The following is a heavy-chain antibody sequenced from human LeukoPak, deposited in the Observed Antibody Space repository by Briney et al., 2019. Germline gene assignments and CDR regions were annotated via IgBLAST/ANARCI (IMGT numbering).Heavy chain of an antibody. Sequence: GGSLRLSCAASGFTFSSYEMNWVAQAPGKGLEWVSYISSSGSTIYYADSVKGRFAISRDNSENTLYLQMNSLRAEDTAVYYCARYAEYAVSTPCYWGQGTLVTVSA. J-gene: IGHJ4*02. CDR1: GFTFSSYE. D-gene: IGHD2-8*01. V-gene: IGHV3-48*03. CDR2: ISSSGSTI. CDR3: ARYAEYAVSTPCY.